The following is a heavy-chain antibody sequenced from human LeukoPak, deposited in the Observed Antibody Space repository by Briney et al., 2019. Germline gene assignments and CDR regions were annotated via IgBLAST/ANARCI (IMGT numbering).Heavy chain of an antibody. V-gene: IGHV4-34*01. CDR2: VNHSGST. CDR1: GESFSGYY. D-gene: IGHD3-10*01. Sequence: PSETLSLTCAVYGESFSGYYWNWIRQPPGKGLEWLGEVNHSGSTNYNPSLKSRVTISVDTSKNQFSLKLSSVTAADTAVYYCATTNVLLRFGELSKTAYFDYWGQGTLVTVSS. CDR3: ATTNVLLRFGELSKTAYFDY. J-gene: IGHJ4*02.